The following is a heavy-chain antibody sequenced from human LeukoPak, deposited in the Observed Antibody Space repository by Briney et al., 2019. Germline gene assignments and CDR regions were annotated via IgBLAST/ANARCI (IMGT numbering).Heavy chain of an antibody. D-gene: IGHD3-22*01. CDR2: ISAYNGNT. CDR3: ARAGGSGYYDSSGYYPHAFDI. J-gene: IGHJ3*02. CDR1: GFTFTRYG. Sequence: GASVKVSCKASGFTFTRYGISWVRQAPGQGLEWMGWISAYNGNTNYAQKLQGRVTMTTDTSTSTAYMELRSLRSDDTAVYYCARAGGSGYYDSSGYYPHAFDIWGQGTMVTVSS. V-gene: IGHV1-18*01.